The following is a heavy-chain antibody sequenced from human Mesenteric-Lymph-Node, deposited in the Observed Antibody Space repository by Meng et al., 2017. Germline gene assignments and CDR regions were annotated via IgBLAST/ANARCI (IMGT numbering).Heavy chain of an antibody. J-gene: IGHJ3*02. Sequence: SVKVSCKASGGTFSSYAISWVRQAPGQGLEWMGGIIPIFGTANYAQKFQGRVTITADKSTSTAYMELSSLRSEDTAVYYCARARDFYDAFDIWGQGTMVTVSS. CDR2: IIPIFGTA. CDR3: ARARDFYDAFDI. V-gene: IGHV1-69*06. D-gene: IGHD2/OR15-2a*01. CDR1: GGTFSSYA.